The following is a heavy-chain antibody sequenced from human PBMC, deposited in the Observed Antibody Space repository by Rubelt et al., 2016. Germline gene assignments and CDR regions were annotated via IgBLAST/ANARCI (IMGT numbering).Heavy chain of an antibody. CDR1: GGSFSGYY. V-gene: IGHV4-34*01. J-gene: IGHJ4*02. D-gene: IGHD3-22*01. CDR2: INHSGST. Sequence: QVQLQQWGAGLLKPSETLSLTCAVYGGSFSGYYWSWIRQPPGKGLEWIGEINHSGSTNYNPSLKSRVTISVDTSKNQFSLKLSSVTAADTAVYYCARADYYDIDLQDYYFDYWGQGTLVTVSS. CDR3: ARADYYDIDLQDYYFDY.